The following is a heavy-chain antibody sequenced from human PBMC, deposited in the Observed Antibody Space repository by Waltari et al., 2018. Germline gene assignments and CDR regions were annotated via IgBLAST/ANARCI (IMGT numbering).Heavy chain of an antibody. CDR2: ISGRDNAI. V-gene: IGHV3-48*04. CDR3: ARGLTTLDL. CDR1: GFTFRDDG. J-gene: IGHJ5*02. Sequence: VQLVESGGGFVQPGGSLRLSCAASGFTFRDDGMNWVRQAPGKGLEWISYISGRDNAIYDANWVRGRFTISRDNAKDSLYLQMNNLRGDDTAVYYCARGLTTLDLWGQGTLVTVSS.